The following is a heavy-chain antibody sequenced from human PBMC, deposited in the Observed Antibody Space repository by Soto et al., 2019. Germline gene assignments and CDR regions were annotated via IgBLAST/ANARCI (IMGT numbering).Heavy chain of an antibody. Sequence: SETLSLTCTVSGGSVSNSSHYWTWIRQPPGKGLEWIGYVYYTGSTNYNPSLHSRVTISVDTSKNQFSLTLSSVTAADTAVYYCARGDGFWSGYSYINYWGQGTPVTVSS. J-gene: IGHJ4*02. CDR1: GGSVSNSSHY. D-gene: IGHD3-3*01. CDR3: ARGDGFWSGYSYINY. CDR2: VYYTGST. V-gene: IGHV4-61*01.